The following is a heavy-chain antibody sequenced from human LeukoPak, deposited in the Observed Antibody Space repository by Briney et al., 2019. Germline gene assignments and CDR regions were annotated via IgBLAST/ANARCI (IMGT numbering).Heavy chain of an antibody. Sequence: PGGSLRLSCAASGFTFSSYAMSWVRQAPGKGLEWVSAISGSGDSTYYADSVKGRFTISRDNSEKTLNLRMNSLRAEDTAVYYCAKLARGVYDKTDYWGQGTLVTVSS. D-gene: IGHD6-13*01. J-gene: IGHJ4*02. CDR1: GFTFSSYA. CDR2: ISGSGDST. CDR3: AKLARGVYDKTDY. V-gene: IGHV3-23*01.